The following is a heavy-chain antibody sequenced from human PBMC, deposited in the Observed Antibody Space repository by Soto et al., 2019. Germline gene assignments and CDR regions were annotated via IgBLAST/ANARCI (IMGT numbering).Heavy chain of an antibody. CDR2: TKSVSSDI. CDR1: GVTSTSYS. Sequence: PRGLLWLSREAFGVTSTSYSMTCVRQAPGEGPQWVSPTKSVSSDIHSADSVKCRFTVSRDNAKNSLYHQMNSLEPEDTAIYYCARGHCSDRSCHSEGSNIGDYWGQGTQVTVS. V-gene: IGHV3-21*06. CDR3: ARGHCSDRSCHSEGSNIGDY. D-gene: IGHD2-15*01. J-gene: IGHJ4*02.